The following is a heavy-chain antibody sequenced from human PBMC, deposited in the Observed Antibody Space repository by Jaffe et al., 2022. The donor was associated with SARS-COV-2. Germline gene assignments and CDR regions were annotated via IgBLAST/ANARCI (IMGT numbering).Heavy chain of an antibody. V-gene: IGHV4-39*01. J-gene: IGHJ4*02. CDR1: GGSISSSSYY. CDR3: ARRNNAGYCSGGSCYSLEFDY. CDR2: IYYSGST. D-gene: IGHD2-15*01. Sequence: QLQLQESGPGLVKPSETLSLTCTVSGGSISSSSYYWGWIRQPPGKGLEWIGSIYYSGSTYYNPSLKSRVTISVDTSKNQFSLKLSSVTAADTAVYYCARRNNAGYCSGGSCYSLEFDYWGQGTLVTVSS.